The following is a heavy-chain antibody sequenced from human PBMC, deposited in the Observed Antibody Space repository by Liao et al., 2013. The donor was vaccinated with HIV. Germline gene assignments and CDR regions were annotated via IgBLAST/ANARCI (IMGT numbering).Heavy chain of an antibody. V-gene: IGHV4-30-4*08. D-gene: IGHD1-1*01. J-gene: IGHJ4*02. Sequence: QLQLQESGPGLVKPSQTLSLTCSVSGGSISSGNYYWSWIRQPPGKGLEWIGYMYYSGSAYYNPSLKSRLTMSLDTSRNQFSLQLSFVTAADTAVYYCASVNTTVADKLTFDYWGQGTLVTVSS. CDR2: MYYSGSA. CDR1: GGSISSGNYY. CDR3: ASVNTTVADKLTFDY.